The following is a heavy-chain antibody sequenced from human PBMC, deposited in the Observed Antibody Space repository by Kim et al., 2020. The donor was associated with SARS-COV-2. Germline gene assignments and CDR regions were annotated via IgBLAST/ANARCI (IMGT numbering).Heavy chain of an antibody. CDR1: GFTFTSFA. D-gene: IGHD3-10*01. V-gene: IGHV1-58*01. CDR2: IVVGSGNT. CDR3: AAQIYGSGSYYNDVLDY. Sequence: SVKVSCKASGFTFTSFAVQWVRQARGQRLEWIGWIVVGSGNTNYAQKFQERVTITRDMSTSTAYMELSSLRSEDTAVYYCAAQIYGSGSYYNDVLDYWGQGTLVTVSS. J-gene: IGHJ4*02.